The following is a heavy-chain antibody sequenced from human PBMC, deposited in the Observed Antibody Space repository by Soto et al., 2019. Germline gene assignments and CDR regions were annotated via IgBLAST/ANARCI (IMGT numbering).Heavy chain of an antibody. J-gene: IGHJ4*02. Sequence: ASVKVSCKASGYTFTGYYMRWVRQAPGQGLEWMGWINPNSGGTNYAQKFQGRVTMTRDTSISTAYVELSRLRSDDTAVYYCARDRPGDYGDYVDYFDYWGQGTLVTVSS. CDR2: INPNSGGT. CDR1: GYTFTGYY. V-gene: IGHV1-2*02. CDR3: ARDRPGDYGDYVDYFDY. D-gene: IGHD4-17*01.